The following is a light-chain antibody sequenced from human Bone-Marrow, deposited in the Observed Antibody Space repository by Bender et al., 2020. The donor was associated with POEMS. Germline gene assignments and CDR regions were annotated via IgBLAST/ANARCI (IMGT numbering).Light chain of an antibody. CDR1: NSNIGTNA. CDR2: IDN. V-gene: IGLV1-44*01. Sequence: QSVLTQPPSASGTPGQRVTISCSGSNSNIGTNAVNWYQQFPGTSPKLLIYIDNQLPSCVPDRFYAFKSGTSASLAIIRLQSEDAADSYCAACDAVIAGCVCGGGPRLSVL. J-gene: IGLJ3*02. CDR3: AACDAVIAGCV.